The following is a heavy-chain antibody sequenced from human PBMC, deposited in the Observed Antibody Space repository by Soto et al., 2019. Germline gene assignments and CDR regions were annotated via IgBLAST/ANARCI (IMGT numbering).Heavy chain of an antibody. CDR2: IYYSGST. J-gene: IGHJ4*02. V-gene: IGHV4-31*03. D-gene: IGHD3-22*01. CDR3: ARTYYYDSSGYEFDY. CDR1: GGSISSGGYY. Sequence: PSETLSLTCTVSGGSISSGGYYWSWIRQHPGKGLEWIGYIYYSGSTYYNPSLKSRVTISVDTSKNQFSLKLSSVTAADTAVYYCARTYYYDSSGYEFDYWGQGTLVTSPQ.